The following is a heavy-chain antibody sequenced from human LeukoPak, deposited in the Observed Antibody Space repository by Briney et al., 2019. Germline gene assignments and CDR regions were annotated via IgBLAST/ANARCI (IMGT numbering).Heavy chain of an antibody. Sequence: KPSETLSPTCAVSGYSISRGSYWGWIRQPPGKGLEWIGSVYHSGSAYYNPSLKSRVTISVDTSKNQFSLKLTSVTAADTAVYYCAVGLHSGQFAXXIWGXGXXVT. V-gene: IGHV4-38-2*01. CDR1: GYSISRGSY. J-gene: IGHJ3*02. D-gene: IGHD5-24*01. CDR2: VYHSGSA. CDR3: AVGLHSGQFAXXI.